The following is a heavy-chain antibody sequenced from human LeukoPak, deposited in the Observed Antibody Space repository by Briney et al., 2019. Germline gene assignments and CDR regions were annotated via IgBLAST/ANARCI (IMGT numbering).Heavy chain of an antibody. J-gene: IGHJ4*02. Sequence: PGGSLRHSCSASGFTFDDYAMHWVRQAPGKALEWFSLISWDGGSTYYADSLKRRFTISRDNSKNYLYLQMNSLRAEDTALYYCAKDLNSSSSPGGFDYWGQGTLVSVSS. CDR1: GFTFDDYA. D-gene: IGHD6-6*01. CDR2: ISWDGGST. V-gene: IGHV3-43D*04. CDR3: AKDLNSSSSPGGFDY.